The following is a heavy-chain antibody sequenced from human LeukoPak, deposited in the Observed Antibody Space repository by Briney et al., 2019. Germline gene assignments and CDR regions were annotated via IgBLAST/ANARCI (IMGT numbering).Heavy chain of an antibody. CDR2: ISSSSNFK. J-gene: IGHJ4*02. CDR1: GFTFDTYT. Sequence: GGSLRLSCAASGFTFDTYTMNWVRQAPGKGPEWVALISSSSNFKLHADSVKGRFTISRDNAWNSLYLQMSSLRAEDTAVYYCARDLMGYCRGDTCYSGLDYWGQGILVTVSS. CDR3: ARDLMGYCRGDTCYSGLDY. V-gene: IGHV3-21*01. D-gene: IGHD2-15*01.